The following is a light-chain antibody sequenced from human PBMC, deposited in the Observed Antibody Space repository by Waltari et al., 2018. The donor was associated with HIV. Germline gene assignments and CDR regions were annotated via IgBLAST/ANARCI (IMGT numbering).Light chain of an antibody. CDR3: QVWDSGIWV. CDR2: QDT. Sequence: SYELTQPPSVSVSPGQTASITCSGDKSGEKFVSWYQQKPGQSPVLSICQDTKRPSGSPDRFSGSNTGNTATLTISGTQPINEADYYCQVWDSGIWVFGGGTKLTVL. J-gene: IGLJ3*02. V-gene: IGLV3-1*01. CDR1: KSGEKF.